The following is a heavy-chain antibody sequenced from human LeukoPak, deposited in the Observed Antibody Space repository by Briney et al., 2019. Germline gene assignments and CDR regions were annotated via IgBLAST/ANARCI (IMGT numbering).Heavy chain of an antibody. V-gene: IGHV3-30*02. Sequence: GGSLRLSCAASGFTFSSYEMNWVRQAPGKGLEWVAFIRYDGSNKYYADSVKGRFTISRDNSKNTLYLQMNSLRAEDTAVYYCAKGVYDFWSGYYPNSNWFDPWGQGTLVTVSS. J-gene: IGHJ5*02. CDR2: IRYDGSNK. CDR3: AKGVYDFWSGYYPNSNWFDP. D-gene: IGHD3-3*01. CDR1: GFTFSSYE.